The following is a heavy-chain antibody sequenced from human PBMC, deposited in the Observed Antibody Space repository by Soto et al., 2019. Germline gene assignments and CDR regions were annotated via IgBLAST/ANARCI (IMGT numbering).Heavy chain of an antibody. CDR1: GYSFTSYW. CDR3: ARRGYGGHYFCDY. J-gene: IGHJ4*02. CDR2: IEPSDSYT. V-gene: IGHV5-10-1*03. D-gene: IGHD5-12*01. Sequence: EVHLVQSGAEANKPGESLRISCNGSGYSFTSYWISWVRQMPGQCLEWMGRIEPSDSYTNYSASFQGHVTISADKSISTAYMQWSSLKASDTAMYYCARRGYGGHYFCDYWGQGTLVTVSS.